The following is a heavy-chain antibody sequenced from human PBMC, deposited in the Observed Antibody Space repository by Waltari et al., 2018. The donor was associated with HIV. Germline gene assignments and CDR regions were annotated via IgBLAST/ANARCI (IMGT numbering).Heavy chain of an antibody. J-gene: IGHJ4*02. V-gene: IGHV3-9*01. CDR1: GFTFDDYA. D-gene: IGHD6-13*01. CDR2: ISWNSGSI. CDR3: AKGLWRSSSCPLGY. Sequence: EVQLVESGGGLVQPGWSLRLSCAASGFTFDDYAMHWLRQAPGKGLEWVSGISWNSGSIGYADSVKGRFTISRDNAKNSLYLQMNSLRAEDTALYYCAKGLWRSSSCPLGYWGQGTLVTVSS.